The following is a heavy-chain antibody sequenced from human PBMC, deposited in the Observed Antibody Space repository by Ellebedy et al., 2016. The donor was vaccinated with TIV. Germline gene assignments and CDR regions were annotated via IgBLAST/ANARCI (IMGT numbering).Heavy chain of an antibody. Sequence: PGGSLRLSCAASGFTFSSYGMHWVRQAPGKGLEWVAFIRYDGSNKYYADSVKGRFTISRDNSKNTLYLQMNSLRAEDTAVYYCAMLLEYPQWFGDHYGMDVWGQGTTVTVSS. V-gene: IGHV3-30*02. D-gene: IGHD3-10*01. J-gene: IGHJ6*02. CDR3: AMLLEYPQWFGDHYGMDV. CDR1: GFTFSSYG. CDR2: IRYDGSNK.